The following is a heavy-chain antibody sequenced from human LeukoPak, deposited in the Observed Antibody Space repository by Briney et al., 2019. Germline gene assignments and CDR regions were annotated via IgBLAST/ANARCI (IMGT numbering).Heavy chain of an antibody. CDR3: ARGHRAAGRDRTLDY. CDR1: GYSIRSDYY. Sequence: SETLSLTCTVSGYSIRSDYYWGWIRQSPGKGLEWIGSTYHSGSTYYNPSLKSRVTISVDTSKNQFSLKLSSVTAADTAVYYCARGHRAAGRDRTLDYWGQGTLVTVSS. J-gene: IGHJ4*02. CDR2: TYHSGST. V-gene: IGHV4-38-2*02. D-gene: IGHD6-13*01.